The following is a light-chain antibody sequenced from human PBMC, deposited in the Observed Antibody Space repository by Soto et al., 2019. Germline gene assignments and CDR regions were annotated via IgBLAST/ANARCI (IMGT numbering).Light chain of an antibody. V-gene: IGKV2-24*01. CDR1: QSLVHIDGNTD. CDR3: MQATQSYT. CDR2: NIS. Sequence: DIVLTQPRLSSPVTLGQPASISCRSSQSLVHIDGNTDLNWLQQRPGQPPRLLISNISNRFPGVPDRFSGSGAGTDFTLKISRVEAEDVGVYYCMQATQSYTFGQGTRLEIK. J-gene: IGKJ2*01.